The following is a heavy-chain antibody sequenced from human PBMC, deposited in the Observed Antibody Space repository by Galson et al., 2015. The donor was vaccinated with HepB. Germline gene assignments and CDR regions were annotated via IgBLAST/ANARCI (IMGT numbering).Heavy chain of an antibody. Sequence: SVKVSCKASGYTFTGYYMHWVRQAPGQGLEWMGWINPNSGGTNYAQKFQGRVTMTRDTSISTAYMELSRLRSDDTAVYYCARSHSGSYPARYFDLWGRGTLVTVSS. J-gene: IGHJ2*01. CDR1: GYTFTGYY. CDR3: ARSHSGSYPARYFDL. D-gene: IGHD1-26*01. V-gene: IGHV1-2*02. CDR2: INPNSGGT.